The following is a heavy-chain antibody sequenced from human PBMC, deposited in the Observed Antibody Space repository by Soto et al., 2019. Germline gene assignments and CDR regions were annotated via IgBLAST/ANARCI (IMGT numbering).Heavy chain of an antibody. V-gene: IGHV1-69*13. CDR3: ARGHATKIVVTTYYGMDV. CDR1: GGTFSSYA. Sequence: SVKVSCKASGGTFSSYAISWVRQAPGQGLEWMGGIIPIFGTANYAQKFQGRVTITADESTSTAYMELSSLRSEDTAVYYCARGHATKIVVTTYYGMDVWGQGTTVTVSS. D-gene: IGHD3-22*01. CDR2: IIPIFGTA. J-gene: IGHJ6*02.